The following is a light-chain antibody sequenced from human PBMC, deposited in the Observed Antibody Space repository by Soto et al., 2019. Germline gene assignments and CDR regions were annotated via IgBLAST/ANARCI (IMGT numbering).Light chain of an antibody. V-gene: IGKV3-11*01. CDR1: QSVSIY. J-gene: IGKJ2*01. CDR2: DAS. CDR3: QQRSSWPYT. Sequence: EIVLTQSPATLSLSPGERATLSCRASQSVSIYFAWFQQKPGQAPRLLIYDASNRAAGIPPRFGGSGSGTDFTLTISSLEPEDFAVYYCQQRSSWPYTFGQGTALEI.